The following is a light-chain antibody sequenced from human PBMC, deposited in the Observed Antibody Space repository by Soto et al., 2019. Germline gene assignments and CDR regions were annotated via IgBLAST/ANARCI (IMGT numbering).Light chain of an antibody. J-gene: IGKJ3*01. V-gene: IGKV1-33*01. CDR2: DAS. CDR1: QGLSSY. CDR3: QQYDNLPPLFT. Sequence: DIQMTQSPSSVSASVGDRVTITCRASQGLSSYLAWYQQKPGKAPKLPIYDASNLETGVPSRFSGSGSGTAFTFTISSLQPEDIATYYCQQYDNLPPLFTFGPGTKVDIK.